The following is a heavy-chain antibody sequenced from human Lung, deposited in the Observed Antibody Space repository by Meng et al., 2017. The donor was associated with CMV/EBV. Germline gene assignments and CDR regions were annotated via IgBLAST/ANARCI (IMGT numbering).Heavy chain of an antibody. J-gene: IGHJ4*02. Sequence: SXXVSXKTSGYSFIGYYMHWVRQAPGQGLEWMAWINPNSGATSYAQKFQGRVTVTRDTSMSTAYMELSRLRSDDTAVYYCASGMFWTDGVCYPSRWGQGXLVTVSS. D-gene: IGHD2-8*01. CDR1: GYSFIGYY. CDR2: INPNSGAT. CDR3: ASGMFWTDGVCYPSR. V-gene: IGHV1-2*02.